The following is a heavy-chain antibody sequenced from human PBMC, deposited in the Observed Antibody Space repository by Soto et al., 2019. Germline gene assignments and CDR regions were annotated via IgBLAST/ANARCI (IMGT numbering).Heavy chain of an antibody. J-gene: IGHJ6*02. CDR1: GFTFSSYA. D-gene: IGHD2-2*01. CDR3: AKGTVVVPAAFISGYYYYGMDV. Sequence: GGSLRLSCAASGFTFSSYAMSWVRQAPGKGLEWVSAISGSGGSTYYADSVKGRFTISRDNSKNTLYLQMNSLRAEDTAVYYCAKGTVVVPAAFISGYYYYGMDVWGQGTTVTVSS. V-gene: IGHV3-23*01. CDR2: ISGSGGST.